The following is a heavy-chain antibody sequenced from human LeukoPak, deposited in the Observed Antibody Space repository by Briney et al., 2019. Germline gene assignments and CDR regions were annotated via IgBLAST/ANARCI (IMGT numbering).Heavy chain of an antibody. CDR2: INHSGST. J-gene: IGHJ6*02. CDR3: ARLGGYSYDYYGMDV. V-gene: IGHV4-34*01. D-gene: IGHD5-18*01. Sequence: SDTLSLTCAVYGRSFSGYYWSWIRQPPGKGLEWIGEINHSGSTKYNPSLKSRVTISVDTTKKQFSPKLSSVTPADTAVFYCARLGGYSYDYYGMDVWGQGTTVTVSS. CDR1: GRSFSGYY.